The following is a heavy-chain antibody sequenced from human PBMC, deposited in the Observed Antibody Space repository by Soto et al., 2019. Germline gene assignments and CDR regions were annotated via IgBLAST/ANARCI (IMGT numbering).Heavy chain of an antibody. CDR2: ISGSGGST. D-gene: IGHD6-13*01. CDR1: GLIFRSYA. Sequence: EVQLLESGGGLVQPGVSLRLSCAASGLIFRSYAMTWVRQAPGKGLEWVSAISGSGGSTYTADFVKGRFTISRDNSKNILYLQMNSLSAEDSAVYYCAKDPPTWNIAVAGSFDYWGQGTLVTVSS. V-gene: IGHV3-23*01. J-gene: IGHJ4*02. CDR3: AKDPPTWNIAVAGSFDY.